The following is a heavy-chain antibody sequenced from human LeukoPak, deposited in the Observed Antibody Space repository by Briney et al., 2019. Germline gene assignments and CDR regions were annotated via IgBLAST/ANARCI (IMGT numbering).Heavy chain of an antibody. Sequence: PGGSLRLSCAASGFTFGSYAMNWVRQTPGKGLEWVSAISGSGGSTYYADSVKGRFTISRDNSKNTLYLQMNSLRAEDTAIYYCAGRVTGYSSGYVYWGQGTLVTVSS. CDR2: ISGSGGST. J-gene: IGHJ4*02. CDR3: AGRVTGYSSGYVY. CDR1: GFTFGSYA. V-gene: IGHV3-23*01. D-gene: IGHD5-18*01.